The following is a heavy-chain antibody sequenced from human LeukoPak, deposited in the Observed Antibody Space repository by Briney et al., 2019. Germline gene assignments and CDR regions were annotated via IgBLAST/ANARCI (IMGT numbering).Heavy chain of an antibody. D-gene: IGHD3-22*01. Sequence: ASVKVSCKASGYTFTGYYMHWVRQAPGQGLEWMGWINPNSGGTNYAQKLQGRVTMTTDTSTSPVYMELRSLRSDDTAVYYCARDRTMNYYDSSGSPSAGHWGQGTLVTVSS. J-gene: IGHJ4*02. V-gene: IGHV1-2*02. CDR1: GYTFTGYY. CDR2: INPNSGGT. CDR3: ARDRTMNYYDSSGSPSAGH.